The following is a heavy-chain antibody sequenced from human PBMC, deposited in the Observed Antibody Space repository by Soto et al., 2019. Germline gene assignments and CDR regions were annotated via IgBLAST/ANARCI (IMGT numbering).Heavy chain of an antibody. CDR2: INSDGSST. D-gene: IGHD3-22*01. V-gene: IGHV3-74*01. CDR3: ARAVKLLPDY. CDR1: GFIFSSYW. J-gene: IGHJ4*02. Sequence: PGGSLRLSCAASGFIFSSYWMHWVRQAPGKGLVWVSRINSDGSSTYYADSVRGRFTISRDNAKNTLYLQMDSLRAEDMAVYYCARAVKLLPDYWGQGALVTVSS.